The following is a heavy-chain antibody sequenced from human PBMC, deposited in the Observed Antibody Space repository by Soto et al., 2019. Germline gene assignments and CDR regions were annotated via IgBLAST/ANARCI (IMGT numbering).Heavy chain of an antibody. V-gene: IGHV3-23*01. CDR3: AKADGERWLIPHLEN. J-gene: IGHJ1*01. Sequence: GSLRLSCEASGFTFKKFAMGWVRQAPWEGLEWVSGISCCGGSTFYADSVKGRFSLARDDSKNTLSLQLNSLRVEDTAHYYCAKADGERWLIPHLENWGKGNQVNVSS. CDR2: ISCCGGST. CDR1: GFTFKKFA. D-gene: IGHD6-19*01.